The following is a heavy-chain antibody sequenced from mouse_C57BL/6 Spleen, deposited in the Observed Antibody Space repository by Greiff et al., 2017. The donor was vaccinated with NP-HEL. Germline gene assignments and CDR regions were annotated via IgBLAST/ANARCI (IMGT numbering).Heavy chain of an antibody. Sequence: QVQLQQSGPELVKPGASVKISCKASGYAFSSSWMNWVKQRPGKGLEWIGRIYPGDGDTNYNGKFKGKATLTADKSSSTAYMQLSSLTSEDSAVYFCARSRYYYGSKEDYFDYWGQGTTLTVSS. V-gene: IGHV1-82*01. CDR1: GYAFSSSW. J-gene: IGHJ2*01. CDR2: IYPGDGDT. CDR3: ARSRYYYGSKEDYFDY. D-gene: IGHD1-1*01.